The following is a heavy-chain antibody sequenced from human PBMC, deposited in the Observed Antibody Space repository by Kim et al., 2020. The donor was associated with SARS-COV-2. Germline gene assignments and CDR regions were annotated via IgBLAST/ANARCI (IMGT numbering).Heavy chain of an antibody. CDR1: GYTFTSYG. CDR2: ISAYNGNT. CDR3: ASSLKQENYYYGMDV. V-gene: IGHV1-18*01. D-gene: IGHD3-16*02. J-gene: IGHJ6*02. Sequence: ASVKVSCKASGYTFTSYGISWVRQAPGQGLEWMGWISAYNGNTNYAQKLQGRVTMTTDTSTSTAYMELRSLRSDDTAVYYCASSLKQENYYYGMDVWGQGATVTVSS.